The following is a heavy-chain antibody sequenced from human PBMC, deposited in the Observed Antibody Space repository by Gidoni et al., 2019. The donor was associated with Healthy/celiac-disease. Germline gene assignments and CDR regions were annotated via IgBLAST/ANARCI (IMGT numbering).Heavy chain of an antibody. CDR3: AKAVSIAARPMSGGRNV. CDR1: GFTFDDYA. V-gene: IGHV3-9*01. D-gene: IGHD6-6*01. J-gene: IGHJ6*02. Sequence: EVQLVESGGGLVQPGRYLRLSCAASGFTFDDYAMHWVRQAPGKGLEWFSGIGWNSGSIGSADSVRGQLTISEEKPKNSFYLQMNGLRAKNPALYDWAKAVSIAARPMSGGRNVWGQGTRSPSP. CDR2: IGWNSGSI.